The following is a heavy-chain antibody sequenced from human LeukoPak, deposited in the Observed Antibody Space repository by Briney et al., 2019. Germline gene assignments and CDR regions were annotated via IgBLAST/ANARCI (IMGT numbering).Heavy chain of an antibody. CDR1: GFTFSDYY. J-gene: IGHJ4*02. D-gene: IGHD6-6*01. Sequence: GGSLRLSCAASGFTFSDYYMSWIRQAPGKGLEWVSYISGGGSTIYYADSVKGRFTISRDNAKNTLYLQMNSLRAEDTAAYYCAKSHSSSPLDYWGQGTLVTVSS. V-gene: IGHV3-11*04. CDR3: AKSHSSSPLDY. CDR2: ISGGGSTI.